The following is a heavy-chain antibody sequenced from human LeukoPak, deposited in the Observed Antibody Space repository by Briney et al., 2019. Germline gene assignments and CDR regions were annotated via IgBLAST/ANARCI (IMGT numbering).Heavy chain of an antibody. CDR2: IIPIFGTA. V-gene: IGHV1-69*06. J-gene: IGHJ3*02. D-gene: IGHD4-23*01. CDR1: GGAFSSYA. Sequence: SVKVSCKASGGAFSSYAISWVRQAPGQGLEWMGGIIPIFGTANYAQKFQGRVTITADKSTSTAYMELSSLRSEDTAVYYCARGPSTTVVTPEAFDIWGQGTMVTVSS. CDR3: ARGPSTTVVTPEAFDI.